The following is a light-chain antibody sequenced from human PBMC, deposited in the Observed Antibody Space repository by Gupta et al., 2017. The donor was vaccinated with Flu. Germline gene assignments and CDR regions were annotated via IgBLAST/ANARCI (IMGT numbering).Light chain of an antibody. Sequence: DIQMTKSSSYLSASVGDRVTITFRASQSINRYLNWYQQKPGKAPKLLIYAASSLQSGVPARFAGSGFGTDFTLTISSLEPEDFATYHCQQSYSTPQTFGQGTKVEI. V-gene: IGKV1-39*01. CDR3: QQSYSTPQT. J-gene: IGKJ1*01. CDR2: AAS. CDR1: QSINRY.